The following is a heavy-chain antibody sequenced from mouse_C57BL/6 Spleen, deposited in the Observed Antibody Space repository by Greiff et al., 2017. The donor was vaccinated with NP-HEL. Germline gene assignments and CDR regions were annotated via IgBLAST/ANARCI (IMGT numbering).Heavy chain of an antibody. CDR2: IWNDGST. Sequence: QVQLKQSGPGLVAPSQSLSITCTVSGFSLTSYGVHWVRQPPGKGLEWLGVIWNDGSTTYNSALKSRLSISKDNSKSQVFLKMNGLQTDDTAMYYCARHEGYDAMDYWGQGTSVTVSS. J-gene: IGHJ4*01. V-gene: IGHV2-6-1*01. CDR1: GFSLTSYG. CDR3: ARHEGYDAMDY.